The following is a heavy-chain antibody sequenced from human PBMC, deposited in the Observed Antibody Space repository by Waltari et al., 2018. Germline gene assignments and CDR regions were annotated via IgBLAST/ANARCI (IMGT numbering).Heavy chain of an antibody. D-gene: IGHD4-4*01. CDR1: GGSISSYY. CDR3: ARVPTGYYFDY. Sequence: QVQLQESGPGLVKPSETLSLICTVSGGSISSYYWSWIRQPPGKGLEWIGYIYYSGSTNYNPSLKSRVTISVDTSKNQFSLKLSSVTAADTAVYYCARVPTGYYFDYWGQGTLVTVSS. V-gene: IGHV4-59*01. CDR2: IYYSGST. J-gene: IGHJ4*02.